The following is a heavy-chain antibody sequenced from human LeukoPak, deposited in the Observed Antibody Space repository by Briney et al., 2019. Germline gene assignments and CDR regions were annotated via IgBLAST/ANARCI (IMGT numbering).Heavy chain of an antibody. CDR2: IKQDGNER. Sequence: GGSLRLSCAASGFTFRTYWMSWVRQAPGKGLEWVANIKQDGNERYYVDSVKGRFTISRDNAKNSLDLQMNSLRAEDTAVYYCARDTLGEGEDANYAVYYFDYWGQGTPVTVSS. V-gene: IGHV3-7*01. CDR3: ARDTLGEGEDANYAVYYFDY. J-gene: IGHJ4*02. CDR1: GFTFRTYW. D-gene: IGHD4/OR15-4a*01.